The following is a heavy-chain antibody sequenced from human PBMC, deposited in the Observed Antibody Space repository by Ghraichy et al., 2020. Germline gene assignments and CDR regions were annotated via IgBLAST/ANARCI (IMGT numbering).Heavy chain of an antibody. CDR2: ISYDGSNK. CDR3: AKADLLWFGEFDY. D-gene: IGHD3-10*01. CDR1: GFTFSSYG. Sequence: GGSLRLSCAASGFTFSSYGMHWVRQAPGKGLEWVAVISYDGSNKYYADSVKGRFTISRDNSKNTLYLQMNSLRAEDTAVYYCAKADLLWFGEFDYWGQGTLVTVSS. J-gene: IGHJ4*02. V-gene: IGHV3-30*18.